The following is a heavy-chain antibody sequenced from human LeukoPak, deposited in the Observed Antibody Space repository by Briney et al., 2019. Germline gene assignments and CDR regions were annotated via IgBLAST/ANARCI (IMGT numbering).Heavy chain of an antibody. CDR3: ARDSTALGSYYYMDV. V-gene: IGHV1-18*01. D-gene: IGHD4-17*01. Sequence: ASVKVSCKASGYTFTSYDISWVRQAPGQGLEWMGWISAYNGNTNYAQKLQGRVTMTTDTSTSTAYMELRSLRSDDTAVYYCARDSTALGSYYYMDVWGKGTTVTISS. CDR2: ISAYNGNT. J-gene: IGHJ6*03. CDR1: GYTFTSYD.